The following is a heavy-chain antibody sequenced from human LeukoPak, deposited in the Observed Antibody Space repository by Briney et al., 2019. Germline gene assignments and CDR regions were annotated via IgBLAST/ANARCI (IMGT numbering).Heavy chain of an antibody. CDR1: GGTFSSYA. CDR3: AKAGGYCSSTSCSMKDDY. CDR2: IIPIFGTA. D-gene: IGHD2-2*01. V-gene: IGHV1-69*06. J-gene: IGHJ4*02. Sequence: SVKVSCKASGGTFSSYAISWVRQAPGQGLEWMGGIIPIFGTANYAQKFQGRVTITADKSTSTAYMELSSLRSEDTAVYYCAKAGGYCSSTSCSMKDDYWGQGTLVTVSS.